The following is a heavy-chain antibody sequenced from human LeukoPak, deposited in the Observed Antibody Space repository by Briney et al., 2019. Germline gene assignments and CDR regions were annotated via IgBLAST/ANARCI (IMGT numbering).Heavy chain of an antibody. CDR3: AKEKIWGEDYLDY. J-gene: IGHJ4*02. Sequence: PGGSLRLSCAAAGFTFSNYGMHWVRQAPGKGLKWVAFIRYDAITQYYSDSVKGRFTISRDNSKNTLYLQMNSLRAEDTAIYYCAKEKIWGEDYLDYWGQGTLVTVSS. CDR1: GFTFSNYG. D-gene: IGHD3-16*01. V-gene: IGHV3-30*02. CDR2: IRYDAITQ.